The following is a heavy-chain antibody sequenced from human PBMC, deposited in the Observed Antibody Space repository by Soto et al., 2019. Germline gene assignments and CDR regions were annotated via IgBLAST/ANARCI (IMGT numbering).Heavy chain of an antibody. CDR3: ARVGVTELVNYFDY. CDR2: IIPILGIA. J-gene: IGHJ4*02. CDR1: GYTFTNYA. Sequence: ASVKVSCKASGYTFTNYAISWVRQAPGQGLEWMGRIIPILGIANYAQKFQGRVTITADTSTSTAYMELSSLRSEDTAVCYCARVGVTELVNYFDYWGQGTLVTVSS. D-gene: IGHD2-21*02. V-gene: IGHV1-69*04.